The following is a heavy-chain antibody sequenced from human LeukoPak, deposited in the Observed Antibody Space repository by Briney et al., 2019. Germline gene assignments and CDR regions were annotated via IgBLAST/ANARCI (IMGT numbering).Heavy chain of an antibody. D-gene: IGHD3-22*01. V-gene: IGHV1-46*01. J-gene: IGHJ3*02. CDR3: ARERYYYDSSGYIVDTFDI. CDR1: GYTFTSYY. Sequence: ASVRVSCKASGYTFTSYYMHWVRQAPGQGLEWMGIINPSGGSTSYAQKFQGRVTMTRDTSTSTVYMELSSLRSEDTAVYYCARERYYYDSSGYIVDTFDIWGQGTMVTVSS. CDR2: INPSGGST.